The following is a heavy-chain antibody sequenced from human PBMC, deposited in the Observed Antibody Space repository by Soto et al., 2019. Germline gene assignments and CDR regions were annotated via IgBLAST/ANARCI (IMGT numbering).Heavy chain of an antibody. V-gene: IGHV5-51*01. D-gene: IGHD3-22*01. J-gene: IGHJ5*02. CDR2: IYPGDSDT. CDR3: ARRSYYYDSSGYYFWFDP. Sequence: GEYLKISCKGSGYSFTSYWIGWVRQMPGKGLEWMGIIYPGDSDTRYSPSFQGQVTISADKSISTAYLQWSSLKASDTAMYYCARRSYYYDSSGYYFWFDPWGQGTLVTVSS. CDR1: GYSFTSYW.